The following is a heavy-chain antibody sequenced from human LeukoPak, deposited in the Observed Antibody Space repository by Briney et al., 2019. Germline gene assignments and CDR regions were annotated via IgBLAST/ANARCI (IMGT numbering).Heavy chain of an antibody. Sequence: GRSLRLSCAASGFTFTTYVIHWVRQAPGKGREWVAVISQTGRIETYADSVQGRFTVSRDNSNNMAYLQMNSLKTEDTAVYYCARDRAVALPTYYYYMDVWGKGTTVTVSS. CDR1: GFTFTTYV. D-gene: IGHD2-15*01. CDR3: ARDRAVALPTYYYYMDV. J-gene: IGHJ6*03. CDR2: ISQTGRIE. V-gene: IGHV3-30*04.